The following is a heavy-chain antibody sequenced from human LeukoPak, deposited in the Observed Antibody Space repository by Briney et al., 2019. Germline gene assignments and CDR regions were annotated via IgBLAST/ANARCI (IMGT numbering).Heavy chain of an antibody. Sequence: GGSLRLSCAASGFTFSSYSMNWVRQAPGKGLEWVSSISSSSSYIYYAESVKGRFTISRDSAKNSLYLQMNSLRAEDTAVYYCARFRTWGDKAFDYWGQGTLVTASS. J-gene: IGHJ4*02. CDR3: ARFRTWGDKAFDY. V-gene: IGHV3-21*01. D-gene: IGHD2-21*02. CDR2: ISSSSSYI. CDR1: GFTFSSYS.